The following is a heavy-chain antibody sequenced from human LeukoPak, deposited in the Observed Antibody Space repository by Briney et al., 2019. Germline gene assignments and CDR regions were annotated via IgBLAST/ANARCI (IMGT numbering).Heavy chain of an antibody. V-gene: IGHV4-31*03. CDR1: GGSIRSGGYY. D-gene: IGHD2-2*01. J-gene: IGHJ4*02. CDR3: ARTRWGYCSSTSCPTRHDY. Sequence: SETLSLTCTVSGGSIRSGGYYWSWIRQYPGKGLEWIGYTHNSGTTYYNPSLKTRISMSVDTSNNQFSLKLSSVTAADTAVYYCARTRWGYCSSTSCPTRHDYWGQGTLVTVSS. CDR2: THNSGTT.